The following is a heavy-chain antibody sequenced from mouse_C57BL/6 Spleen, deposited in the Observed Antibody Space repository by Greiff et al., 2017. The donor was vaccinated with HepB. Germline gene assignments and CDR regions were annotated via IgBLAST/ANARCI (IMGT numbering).Heavy chain of an antibody. Sequence: QVHVKQSGPGLVQPSQSLSITCTVSGFSLTSYGVHWVRQSPGKGLEWLGVIWSGGSTDYNAAFISRLSISKDNSKSQVFFKMNSLQADDTAIYYCARSYGSSWYFDVWGTGTTVTVSS. V-gene: IGHV2-2*01. J-gene: IGHJ1*03. CDR3: ARSYGSSWYFDV. D-gene: IGHD1-1*01. CDR2: IWSGGST. CDR1: GFSLTSYG.